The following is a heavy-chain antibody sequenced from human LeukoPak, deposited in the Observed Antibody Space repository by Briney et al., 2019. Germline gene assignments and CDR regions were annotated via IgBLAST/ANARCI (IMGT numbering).Heavy chain of an antibody. J-gene: IGHJ5*02. Sequence: SVKVSCKASGGTFSSYAISWVRQAPGQGLEWMGGIIPIFGTANYAQKFQGRVTITTDESTSTAYMELSSLRSEDTAVYYRARVWSRELRAPDWFDPWGQGTLVTVSS. CDR2: IIPIFGTA. CDR3: ARVWSRELRAPDWFDP. D-gene: IGHD3-10*01. CDR1: GGTFSSYA. V-gene: IGHV1-69*05.